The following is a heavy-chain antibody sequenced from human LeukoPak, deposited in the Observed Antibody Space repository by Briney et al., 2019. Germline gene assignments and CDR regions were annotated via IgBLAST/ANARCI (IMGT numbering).Heavy chain of an antibody. J-gene: IGHJ6*02. Sequence: GGSLRLSCAASGFTFDDYAMHWVRQAPGKGLEWVSGISWNSGSIGCADSVKGRFTISRDNAKNSLYLQMNSLRAEDTALYYCAKIAAAGNDYYYGMDVWGQGTTVTVSS. V-gene: IGHV3-9*01. D-gene: IGHD6-13*01. CDR1: GFTFDDYA. CDR2: ISWNSGSI. CDR3: AKIAAAGNDYYYGMDV.